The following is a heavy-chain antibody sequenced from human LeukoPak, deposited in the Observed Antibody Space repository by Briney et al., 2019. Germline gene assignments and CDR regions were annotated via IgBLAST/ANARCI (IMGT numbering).Heavy chain of an antibody. J-gene: IGHJ4*02. V-gene: IGHV4-59*08. Sequence: PSETLSLTCTVSGDXLSNYYWSWIRQPPGKGLEWIGYIYYSGSTNYNPSLKSRVTISIDTSKNQFSLKLSSVTAADTAVYYCARQPIHWGQGILVTVSS. CDR3: ARQPIH. CDR1: GDXLSNYY. CDR2: IYYSGST.